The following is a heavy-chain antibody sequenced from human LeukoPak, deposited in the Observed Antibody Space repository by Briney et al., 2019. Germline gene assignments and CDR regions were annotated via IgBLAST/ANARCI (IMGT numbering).Heavy chain of an antibody. D-gene: IGHD2-2*01. V-gene: IGHV3-15*01. J-gene: IGHJ4*02. CDR2: VKSRTDGGTT. Sequence: PGGSLRLSCAASGFTFSNAWMSWVRQAPGKGLEWVGRVKSRTDGGTTDYAAPVKGRFTISRDDSKNTLYLQMNSLKTEDTAVYYCTTDATYCSSTSCPNRDYWGQGTLVTVSS. CDR3: TTDATYCSSTSCPNRDY. CDR1: GFTFSNAW.